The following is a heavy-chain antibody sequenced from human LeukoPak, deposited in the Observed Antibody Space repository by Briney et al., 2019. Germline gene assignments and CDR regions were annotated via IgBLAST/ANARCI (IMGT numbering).Heavy chain of an antibody. D-gene: IGHD3-16*01. CDR3: TRGAGWLIDY. V-gene: IGHV4-59*01. J-gene: IGHJ4*02. Sequence: SETLSLTCTVFGGSISDYYRGWIRQPPGKGLEWIGYFYNSGSSTYNPSLKSRVTISVDTSKEQFSLKVNSVTAADTAVYYCTRGAGWLIDYWGQGILVTVSS. CDR1: GGSISDYY. CDR2: FYNSGSS.